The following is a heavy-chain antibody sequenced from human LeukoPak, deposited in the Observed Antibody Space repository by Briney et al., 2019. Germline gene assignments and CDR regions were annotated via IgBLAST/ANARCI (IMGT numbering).Heavy chain of an antibody. D-gene: IGHD3-3*01. CDR3: ARSPNYDFWTL. CDR2: IIPIFGTA. Sequence: ASVKVSCKASGGTFSNYAISWVRQAPGQGLEWMGGIIPIFGTANYAQKFQGRVTITADESTSTAYMELSSLRSEDTAVYYCARSPNYDFWTLWGQGTLVTVSS. CDR1: GGTFSNYA. V-gene: IGHV1-69*13. J-gene: IGHJ4*02.